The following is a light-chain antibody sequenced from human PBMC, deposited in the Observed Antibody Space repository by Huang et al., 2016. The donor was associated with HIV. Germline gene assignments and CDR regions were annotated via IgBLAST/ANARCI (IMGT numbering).Light chain of an antibody. Sequence: DIQMTQSPPTLSASVGDRVTITCRASQSISTYLAWDQQKPGKAPNLLISRTSSLASGVPSRFSGSGSGTEFTLTIRSLQPDDFATYYCQQFNNYPWTFGQGTKVEIK. CDR2: RTS. CDR1: QSISTY. CDR3: QQFNNYPWT. J-gene: IGKJ1*01. V-gene: IGKV1-5*03.